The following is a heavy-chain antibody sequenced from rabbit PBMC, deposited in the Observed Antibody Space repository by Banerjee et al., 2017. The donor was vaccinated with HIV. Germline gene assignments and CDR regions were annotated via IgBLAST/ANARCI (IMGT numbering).Heavy chain of an antibody. CDR1: GIDFSSYYY. Sequence: QQQLEESVGGLVKPEGSLPLTFKASGIDFSSYYYMCWVRQDPGKGLEWIACINSSSGNTVYESWAKGRFTISKTESTTVTLQMTSLTDADTATYFWARDVAAVTGWNVGLWGQGTLVTVS. D-gene: IGHD4-1*01. V-gene: IGHV1S45*01. CDR2: INSSSGNT. CDR3: ARDVAAVTGWNVGL. J-gene: IGHJ4*01.